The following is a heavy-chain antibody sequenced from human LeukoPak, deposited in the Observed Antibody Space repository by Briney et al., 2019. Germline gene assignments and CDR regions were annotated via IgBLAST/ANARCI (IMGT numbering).Heavy chain of an antibody. J-gene: IGHJ4*02. D-gene: IGHD3-10*01. CDR3: ARATEFGDYYFDY. CDR1: GGSMSSYY. CDR2: IYYSGST. Sequence: SETLSLTCTVSGGSMSSYYWTWIRQPPGKGLEWIGYIYYSGSTNYNPSLKSRVTISVDISKNQFSLKLRSVTAADTAVYYCARATEFGDYYFDYWGQGTLVTASS. V-gene: IGHV4-59*01.